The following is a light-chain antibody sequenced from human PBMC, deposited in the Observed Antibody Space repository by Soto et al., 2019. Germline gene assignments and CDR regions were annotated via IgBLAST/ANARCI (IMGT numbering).Light chain of an antibody. CDR2: EVS. CDR1: SSDVGSYNR. J-gene: IGLJ1*01. Sequence: QSVLTQPPSVSGSPGQSVTISCTGTSSDVGSYNRVSWYQQSAGTAPRLMIYEVSNRPSGVSDRFSGSKSGNTASLTISGLQAEDEADYYCSLCTSRSTFVFGTGTKLTVL. CDR3: SLCTSRSTFV. V-gene: IGLV2-18*01.